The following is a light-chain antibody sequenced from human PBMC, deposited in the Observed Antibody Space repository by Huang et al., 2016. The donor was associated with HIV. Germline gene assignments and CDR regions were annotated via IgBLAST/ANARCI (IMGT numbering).Light chain of an antibody. V-gene: IGKV1-39*01. CDR2: AAY. J-gene: IGKJ2*01. CDR3: QQSYRTPDRYT. Sequence: DIPMTQSPSSLSASVGDRVTITCRASQSISSYLNWYQQKPGKAPKLLIYAAYSLQSGVPSSFSGSGSGTDFTLTISGLQPEDFAWGYCQQSYRTPDRYTFGQGTKLAIK. CDR1: QSISSY.